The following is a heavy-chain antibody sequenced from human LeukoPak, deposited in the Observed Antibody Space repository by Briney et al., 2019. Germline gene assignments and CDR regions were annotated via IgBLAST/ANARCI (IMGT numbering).Heavy chain of an antibody. V-gene: IGHV3-21*01. CDR1: GFTLSPYG. D-gene: IGHD6-19*01. CDR2: ISSSSTYI. J-gene: IGHJ5*02. Sequence: KPGGSLRFSCAASGFTLSPYGMNWVRQAPGKGLEWVSAISSSSTYIYYADSVKGRFNISRDNSKSTLFLQMNSLRVEDTAVYYCARGGIAVAGDDLWGQGTLVTVSS. CDR3: ARGGIAVAGDDL.